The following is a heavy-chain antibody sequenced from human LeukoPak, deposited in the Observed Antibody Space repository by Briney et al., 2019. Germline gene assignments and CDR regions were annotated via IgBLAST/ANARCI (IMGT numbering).Heavy chain of an antibody. CDR2: ISGSGGST. D-gene: IGHD6-13*01. CDR3: AKLVAAADKSYYFDY. V-gene: IGHV3-23*01. CDR1: GFTFSSYA. Sequence: PGGSLRLSCAASGFTFSSYAMSWVRRAPGKGLEWVSAISGSGGSTYYADSVKGRFTISRDNSKNTLYLQMNSLRAEDTAVYYCAKLVAAADKSYYFDYWGQGTLVTVSS. J-gene: IGHJ4*02.